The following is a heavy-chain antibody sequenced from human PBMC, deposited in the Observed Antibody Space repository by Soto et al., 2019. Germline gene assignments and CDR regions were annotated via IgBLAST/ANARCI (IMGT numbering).Heavy chain of an antibody. CDR3: AKTTPQAPFDS. J-gene: IGHJ4*02. V-gene: IGHV3-23*01. CDR1: GFTCSSST. Sequence: EVQLLESGGSLVQPGGSLRLSCAASGFTCSSSTMTWVRQAPGQGLEYISSISGSGDSTTYADSVKGRFTISRDNSKSTLFLQMNSLRAEDTAVYHCAKTTPQAPFDSWGQGTLVTVSS. CDR2: ISGSGDST. D-gene: IGHD1-1*01.